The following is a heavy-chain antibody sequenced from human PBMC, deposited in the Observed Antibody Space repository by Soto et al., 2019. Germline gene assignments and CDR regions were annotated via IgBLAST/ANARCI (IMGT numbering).Heavy chain of an antibody. Sequence: SETLSLTCTVSGGSISSYYWSWIRQPPGKGLEWIGYIYYSGSTNYNPSLKSRVTISVDTSKNQFSLKLSSVTAADTAVYYCARAQTAAGRRTGGLFIDYWGQGTLVTV. CDR1: GGSISSYY. CDR2: IYYSGST. V-gene: IGHV4-59*01. D-gene: IGHD6-13*01. J-gene: IGHJ4*02. CDR3: ARAQTAAGRRTGGLFIDY.